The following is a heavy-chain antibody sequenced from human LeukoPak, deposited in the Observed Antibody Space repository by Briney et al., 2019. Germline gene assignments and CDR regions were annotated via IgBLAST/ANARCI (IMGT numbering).Heavy chain of an antibody. CDR3: AREGTEGTDYFDY. D-gene: IGHD1/OR15-1a*01. V-gene: IGHV4-61*02. Sequence: SETLSLTCTVSGGPISSGSYYWSWIRQPAGKGLEWIGRIYTSGSTNYNPSLKSRVTIPVDTSKNQFSLKLSSVTAADTAVYYCAREGTEGTDYFDYWGQGTLVTVSS. CDR2: IYTSGST. J-gene: IGHJ4*02. CDR1: GGPISSGSYY.